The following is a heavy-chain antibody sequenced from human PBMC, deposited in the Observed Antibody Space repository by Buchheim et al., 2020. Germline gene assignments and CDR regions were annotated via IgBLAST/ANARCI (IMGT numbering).Heavy chain of an antibody. V-gene: IGHV1-46*03. CDR3: GRDAVAAAGAEDFDF. Sequence: HVQLMQSGAEVKKPGASVKVSCKASGYTFTSYYIHWVRQAPGQGLEWMALINPTDDYTECAQRLQGRVTVTSDRSTNKVYMELSSLISEDTAMYYCGRDAVAAAGAEDFDFWGQGT. CDR1: GYTFTSYY. J-gene: IGHJ4*02. CDR2: INPTDDYT. D-gene: IGHD6-13*01.